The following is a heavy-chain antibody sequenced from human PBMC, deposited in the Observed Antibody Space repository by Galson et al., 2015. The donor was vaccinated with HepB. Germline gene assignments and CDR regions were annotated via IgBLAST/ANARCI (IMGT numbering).Heavy chain of an antibody. CDR1: GFIFSNHY. J-gene: IGHJ5*02. CDR2: IKSKTDGGTT. Sequence: SLRLSCAASGFIFSNHYMDWVRQAPGKGLEWVGRIKSKTDGGTTEYAAPVKGRFTISRDDSRDTLYLQMHSLKTDDTAVYYCTTDVYFSSYWSWLDPWGQGTLVTVSS. D-gene: IGHD2-2*01. V-gene: IGHV3-15*01. CDR3: TTDVYFSSYWSWLDP.